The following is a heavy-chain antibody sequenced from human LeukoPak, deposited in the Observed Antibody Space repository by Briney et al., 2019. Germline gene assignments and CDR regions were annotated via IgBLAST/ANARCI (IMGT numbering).Heavy chain of an antibody. CDR1: GGSFSGYY. D-gene: IGHD2-2*01. V-gene: IGHV4-34*01. J-gene: IGHJ4*02. CDR3: ARGHGYCSSTSCNYYFDY. CDR2: INHSGST. Sequence: PSETLSLTCAVYGGSFSGYYWSWIRQPPGKGLEWIGEINHSGSTNYNPSLKSRVTTSVDTSKNQFSLKLSSVTAADTAVYYCARGHGYCSSTSCNYYFDYWGQGTLVTVSS.